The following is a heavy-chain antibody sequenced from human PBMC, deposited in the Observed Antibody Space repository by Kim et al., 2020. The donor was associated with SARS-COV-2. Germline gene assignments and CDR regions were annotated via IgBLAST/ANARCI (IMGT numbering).Heavy chain of an antibody. J-gene: IGHJ4*02. Sequence: PSLKSRVTISVDTSKNQFALKLSSVTAADTAVYYCARGRTRLVHLPEFDYWGQGTLVTVSS. CDR3: ARGRTRLVHLPEFDY. D-gene: IGHD6-6*01. V-gene: IGHV4-34*01.